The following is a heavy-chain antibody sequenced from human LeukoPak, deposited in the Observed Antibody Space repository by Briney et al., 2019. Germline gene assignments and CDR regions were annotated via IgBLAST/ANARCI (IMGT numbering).Heavy chain of an antibody. J-gene: IGHJ4*02. CDR1: GFTFSGSA. Sequence: GGSLRLSCAASGFTFSGSAMHWVRQASGKGLEWVGRIRSKTNSYATSYAASVKGRFALSRDDSKNTLYLQMNSLRAEDTAVYYCARLTYNYGTGSGFDFWGQGTLVTVSS. CDR3: ARLTYNYGTGSGFDF. V-gene: IGHV3-73*01. CDR2: IRSKTNSYAT. D-gene: IGHD5-18*01.